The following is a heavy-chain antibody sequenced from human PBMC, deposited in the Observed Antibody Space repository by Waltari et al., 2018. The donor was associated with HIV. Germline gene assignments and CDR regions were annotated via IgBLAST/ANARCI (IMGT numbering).Heavy chain of an antibody. Sequence: EVQLLESGGGLVQPGGSLRLSCAASGFIFVNNALSWVRQAPGKGLEWVSSISGSGSDTYYADSVKGRFTISRDNSKRNLYLQMNSLRAEDTAVYYCAGGFTHVLDYWGQGTLVTVSS. V-gene: IGHV3-23*01. CDR1: GFIFVNNA. D-gene: IGHD5-12*01. CDR3: AGGFTHVLDY. CDR2: ISGSGSDT. J-gene: IGHJ4*02.